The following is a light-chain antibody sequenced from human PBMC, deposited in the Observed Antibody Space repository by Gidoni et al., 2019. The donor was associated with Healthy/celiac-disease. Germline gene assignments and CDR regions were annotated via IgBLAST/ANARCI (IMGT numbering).Light chain of an antibody. CDR1: NIGSKS. CDR2: DDS. CDR3: QVWDSSSDHHVV. V-gene: IGLV3-21*02. J-gene: IGLJ2*01. Sequence: SYVLTQLPSVSVAPGQTARITCGGNNIGSKSVHWYPQKPCQAPVLFVYDDSDRPSGIPERFPGSNSGNTATLTISRVEAGDEADYYCQVWDSSSDHHVVFGGGTKLTVL.